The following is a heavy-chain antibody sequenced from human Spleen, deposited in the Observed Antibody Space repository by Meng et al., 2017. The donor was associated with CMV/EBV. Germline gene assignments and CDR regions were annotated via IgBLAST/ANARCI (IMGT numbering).Heavy chain of an antibody. Sequence: SQTLSLTCAVYGGSFSGYYWSWIRQPPGKGLEWIGEINHSGSTNYNPSLKSRVTISVDTSKNQFSLKLSSVTAADTAVYYCARDQPYSSSVDYWGQGTLVTVS. CDR1: GGSFSGYY. J-gene: IGHJ4*02. V-gene: IGHV4-34*01. CDR2: INHSGST. CDR3: ARDQPYSSSVDY. D-gene: IGHD6-6*01.